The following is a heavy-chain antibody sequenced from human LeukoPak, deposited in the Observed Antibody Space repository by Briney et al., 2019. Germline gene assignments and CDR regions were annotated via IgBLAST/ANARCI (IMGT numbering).Heavy chain of an antibody. V-gene: IGHV4-61*01. D-gene: IGHD3-16*02. CDR1: GGSVSSGTYY. CDR3: ARGAVVNGLDV. CDR2: IYYSGTT. Sequence: SETLSLTCTVSGGSVSSGTYYWSWIRQPPGTRLEWIGYIYYSGTTNYNPSFKSRVTMSVDTSKNQFSLKLSSVTAADTAIYYCARGAVVNGLDVWGQGTTVTVSS. J-gene: IGHJ6*02.